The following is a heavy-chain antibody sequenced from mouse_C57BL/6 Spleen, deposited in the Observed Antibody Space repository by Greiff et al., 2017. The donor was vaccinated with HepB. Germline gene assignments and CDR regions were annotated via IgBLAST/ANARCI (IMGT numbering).Heavy chain of an antibody. D-gene: IGHD4-1*01. CDR1: GYTFTSYW. CDR2: IDPSDSET. J-gene: IGHJ2*01. Sequence: VQLQQPGAELVRPGSSVKLSCKASGYTFTSYWMHWVKQRPIQGLEWIGNIDPSDSETHYNQKFKDKATLTVDKSSSTAYMQLSSLTSEDSAVYYCARANWDVRDYFDYWGQGTTLTVSS. V-gene: IGHV1-52*01. CDR3: ARANWDVRDYFDY.